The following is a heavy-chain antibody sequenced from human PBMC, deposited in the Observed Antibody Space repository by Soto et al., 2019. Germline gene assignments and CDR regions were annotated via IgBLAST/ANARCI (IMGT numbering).Heavy chain of an antibody. CDR1: GFTFSSYA. Sequence: EVQLLESGGGLVQPGGSLRLSCAASGFTFSSYAMSWVRQAPGKGLEWVSAISGSGGSTYYADSVKGRFTISRDNSKNTLYLQMNSLRAEDTAVYYCAKDYTDYYDSSGYYGVDAFDIWGQGTMVTVSS. J-gene: IGHJ3*02. V-gene: IGHV3-23*01. CDR3: AKDYTDYYDSSGYYGVDAFDI. D-gene: IGHD3-22*01. CDR2: ISGSGGST.